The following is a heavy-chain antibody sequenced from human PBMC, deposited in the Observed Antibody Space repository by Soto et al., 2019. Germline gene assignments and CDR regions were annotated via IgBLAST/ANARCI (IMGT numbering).Heavy chain of an antibody. V-gene: IGHV1-18*01. D-gene: IGHD6-19*01. CDR2: ISAYNGNT. Sequence: VAVKVSCKASGYTFTSYGISWVRQAPGQGLEWMGWISAYNGNTNYAQKLQGRVTMTTDTSTSTAYMELRSLRSDDTAVYYCARVSSNWLAVLAVAGKLDYWGRG. J-gene: IGHJ4*02. CDR1: GYTFTSYG. CDR3: ARVSSNWLAVLAVAGKLDY.